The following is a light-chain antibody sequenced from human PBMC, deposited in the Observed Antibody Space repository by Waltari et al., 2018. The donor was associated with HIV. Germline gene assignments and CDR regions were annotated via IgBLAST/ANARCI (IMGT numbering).Light chain of an antibody. CDR3: SSYTRRSHVV. Sequence: QSALTQPASVSGSPGQSITISCTGTSSDVGAYSYVSWYQQYPGQVPKLIIYEVNNRPSGVSNRFSASKSGNTASLTISGLQADDKADYYCSSYTRRSHVVFGGGTKVTVL. V-gene: IGLV2-14*03. CDR2: EVN. CDR1: SSDVGAYSY. J-gene: IGLJ2*01.